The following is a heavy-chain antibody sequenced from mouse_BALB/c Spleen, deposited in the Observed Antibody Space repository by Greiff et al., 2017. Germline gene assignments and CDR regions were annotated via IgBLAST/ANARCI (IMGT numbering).Heavy chain of an antibody. V-gene: IGHV1S81*02. CDR3: TRGATMITPFAY. CDR1: GYTFTSYY. J-gene: IGHJ3*01. CDR2: INPSNGGT. Sequence: VKLMESGAELVKPGASVKLSCKASGYTFTSYYMYWVKQRPGQGLEWIGEINPSNGGTNFNEKFKSKATLTVDKSSSTAYMQLSSLTSEDSAVYYCTRGATMITPFAYWGQGTLVTVSA. D-gene: IGHD2-4*01.